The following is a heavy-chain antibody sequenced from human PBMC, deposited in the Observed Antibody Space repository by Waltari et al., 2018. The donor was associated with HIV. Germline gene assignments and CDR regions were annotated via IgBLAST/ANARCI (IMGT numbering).Heavy chain of an antibody. D-gene: IGHD6-19*01. J-gene: IGHJ4*02. V-gene: IGHV1-18*01. CDR3: ARTTVAGPFDY. CDR2: VSAYNGNT. CDR1: GYTFTSYG. Sequence: QVQLVQSGAEVTKPGASVKVSCKAPGYTFTSYGISWVRHTPGQGLEWIGWVSAYNGNTNYAQKLQGRVTMTTDTSTSTAYMELRSLRSDDTAVYYCARTTVAGPFDYWGQGTLVTVSS.